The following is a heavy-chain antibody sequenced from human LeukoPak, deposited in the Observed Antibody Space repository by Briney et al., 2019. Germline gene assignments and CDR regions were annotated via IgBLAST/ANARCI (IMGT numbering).Heavy chain of an antibody. V-gene: IGHV4-39*07. CDR2: IYHSGTI. D-gene: IGHD6-19*01. CDR1: GGSISSSSYY. Sequence: SETLSLTCTVSGGSISSSSYYWGWIRQPPGKGLEWIGNIYHSGTIYYNPSLKSRVTISVDTSKNQFSVKLNSVTAADTAVYYCARESLFRAVAGRPAPFDSWGQGTLVTVSS. J-gene: IGHJ4*02. CDR3: ARESLFRAVAGRPAPFDS.